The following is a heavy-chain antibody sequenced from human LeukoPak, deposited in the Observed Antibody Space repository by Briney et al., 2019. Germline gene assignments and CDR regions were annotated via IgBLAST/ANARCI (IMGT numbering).Heavy chain of an antibody. D-gene: IGHD3-22*01. J-gene: IGHJ4*02. V-gene: IGHV3-7*01. Sequence: GGSLRLSCAASGFTFSSSWMTWVRQAPGKGLEWVPSIKQDGSEKYYVDSVKGRFTISSDNAKSSLYLQMNSLRAEDTAVYYCARVPYYYDSSGYYYATNPPDYWGQGTLVTVSS. CDR3: ARVPYYYDSSGYYYATNPPDY. CDR1: GFTFSSSW. CDR2: IKQDGSEK.